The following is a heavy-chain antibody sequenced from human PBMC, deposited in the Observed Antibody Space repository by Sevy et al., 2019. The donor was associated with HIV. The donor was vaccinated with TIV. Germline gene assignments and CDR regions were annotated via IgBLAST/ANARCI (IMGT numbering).Heavy chain of an antibody. CDR2: VYYTGGT. Sequence: LSLTCTVSGGSINSDHWNWIRQPPGKGLEWIGYVYYTGGTNYNPSLKNRVTISVDRTKNQFSLKLTSVTAADTAVCYCARRNDFDIWGQGTMVTVSS. CDR1: GGSINSDH. CDR3: ARRNDFDI. J-gene: IGHJ3*02. V-gene: IGHV4-59*08.